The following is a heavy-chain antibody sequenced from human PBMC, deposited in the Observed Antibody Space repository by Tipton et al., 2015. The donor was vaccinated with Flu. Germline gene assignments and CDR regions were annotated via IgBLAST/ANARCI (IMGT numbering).Heavy chain of an antibody. J-gene: IGHJ5*02. CDR3: ARRDYSTYVSDPKNRFDP. CDR1: GDSMRSDYF. D-gene: IGHD4-11*01. Sequence: TLSLTCTVSGDSMRSDYFWAWIRQAPGKWLEWLGNIHSSGSPHYNPSLKSRVTITVDTSKNQFSLRLTSMTAADTALYYCARRDYSTYVSDPKNRFDPWGQGTLVTVSS. V-gene: IGHV4-38-2*02. CDR2: IHSSGSP.